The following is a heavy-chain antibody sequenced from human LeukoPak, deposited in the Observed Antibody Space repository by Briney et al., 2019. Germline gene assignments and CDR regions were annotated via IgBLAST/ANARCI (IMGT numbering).Heavy chain of an antibody. V-gene: IGHV4-59*01. J-gene: IGHJ4*02. CDR2: IYYSGST. D-gene: IGHD2-2*01. CDR1: GGSISSYY. Sequence: SETLSLTCTVSGGSISSYYWSWIRQPPGKGLEWIGYIYYSGSTNYNPSLKSRVTISVDTSKNQFSLKLSSVTAADTAVYYCAREGGYCSSTSCLDPFDYWGQGTLVTVSS. CDR3: AREGGYCSSTSCLDPFDY.